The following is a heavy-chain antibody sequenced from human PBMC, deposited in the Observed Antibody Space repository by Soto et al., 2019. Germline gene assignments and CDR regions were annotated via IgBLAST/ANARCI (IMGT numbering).Heavy chain of an antibody. D-gene: IGHD6-6*01. CDR1: GFTFSDYY. J-gene: IGHJ6*02. CDR2: ISISGSTI. CDR3: ARDAGSSSSAYYYGMDD. Sequence: GGSLRLSCAASGFTFSDYYMSWIRQAPGKGLEWVSYISISGSTIYYADSVKGRFTISRDNAKNSLYLQMNSLRAEDTAVYYCARDAGSSSSAYYYGMDDWRHGTTVTVSS. V-gene: IGHV3-11*01.